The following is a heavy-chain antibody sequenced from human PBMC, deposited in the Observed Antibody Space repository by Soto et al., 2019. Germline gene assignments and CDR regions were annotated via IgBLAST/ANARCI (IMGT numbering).Heavy chain of an antibody. CDR3: ARAGIAAAGTNYYYGMDV. CDR1: GYSYTSYY. D-gene: IGHD6-13*01. CDR2: INPSGGST. Sequence: SVKVSCEASGYSYTSYYMHWVRQAPEQGLEWMGIINPSGGSTSYAQKFQGRVTMTRDTSTSTVYMELSRLRSDDTAVYYCARAGIAAAGTNYYYGMDVWGQGTTVTVSS. V-gene: IGHV1-46*01. J-gene: IGHJ6*02.